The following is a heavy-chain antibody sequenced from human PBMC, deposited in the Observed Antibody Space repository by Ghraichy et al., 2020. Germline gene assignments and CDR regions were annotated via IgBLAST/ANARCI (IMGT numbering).Heavy chain of an antibody. Sequence: GGSLRLSCEASGFTFSSYAMSWVRQTPGKGLEWVSGISGSGDSTYYADSVKGRFTISRDNSKNTLYLQMNSLRAEDTAVYYCAKGIAAGTTTISYFYNGLDVWGHGTTFTVSS. J-gene: IGHJ6*02. CDR3: AKGIAAGTTTISYFYNGLDV. V-gene: IGHV3-23*01. D-gene: IGHD6-13*01. CDR2: ISGSGDST. CDR1: GFTFSSYA.